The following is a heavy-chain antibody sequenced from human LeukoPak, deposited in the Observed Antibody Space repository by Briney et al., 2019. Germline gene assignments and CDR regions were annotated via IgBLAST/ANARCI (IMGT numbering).Heavy chain of an antibody. Sequence: SETLSLTCTVSGGSISSYYWSWIRQPPGKGLEWIGYIYYSVSTNYNPSLKSRVTISVDTSKNQFSLKLSSVTAADTAVYYCARDYGGNSNYYYGMDVWGQGTTVTVSS. V-gene: IGHV4-59*01. CDR1: GGSISSYY. J-gene: IGHJ6*02. CDR2: IYYSVST. D-gene: IGHD4-23*01. CDR3: ARDYGGNSNYYYGMDV.